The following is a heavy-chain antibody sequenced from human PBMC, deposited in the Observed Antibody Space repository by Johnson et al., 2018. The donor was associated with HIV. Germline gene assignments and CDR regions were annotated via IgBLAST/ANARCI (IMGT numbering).Heavy chain of an antibody. CDR3: ARVNIAFDI. CDR2: INWNSGSI. V-gene: IGHV3-9*01. Sequence: VQLVESGGDLVQPGRSLRVSCAASGFTFENYAMHWVRQAPGKGLEWVSGINWNSGSIGYVDAVKGRFTISRDNAKNSLFLQMNSLRVEDTAVYYCARVNIAFDIWGQGRLVTVSS. J-gene: IGHJ3*02. CDR1: GFTFENYA.